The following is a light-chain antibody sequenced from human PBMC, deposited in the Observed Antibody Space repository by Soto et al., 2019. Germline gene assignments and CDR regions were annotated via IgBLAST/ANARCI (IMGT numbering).Light chain of an antibody. CDR1: QSVSSN. V-gene: IGKV3-15*01. Sequence: EIVVTQAVATLSVSPGERATISCRASQSVSSNLAWYQQKPGQAPMLLIYGASTRATGIPARFSGSGSGTEFTLSISSLQSEDFALYYCKQDTNWPPPFGTGTKLEIK. CDR2: GAS. CDR3: KQDTNWPPP. J-gene: IGKJ2*01.